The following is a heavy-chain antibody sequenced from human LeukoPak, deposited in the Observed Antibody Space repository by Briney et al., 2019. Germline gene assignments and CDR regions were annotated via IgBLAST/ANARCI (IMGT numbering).Heavy chain of an antibody. Sequence: SETLSLTCTVSGGSIRSYYWSWIRQPPGKGLGWVGDIYSSGSTNYNPSLKSRVTISVDTSKNQFSLKLSSVTAADTAVYYCARSRDDFWSGYYLDYWGQGTLVTVSS. CDR1: GGSIRSYY. J-gene: IGHJ4*02. CDR3: ARSRDDFWSGYYLDY. V-gene: IGHV4-59*08. D-gene: IGHD3-3*01. CDR2: IYSSGST.